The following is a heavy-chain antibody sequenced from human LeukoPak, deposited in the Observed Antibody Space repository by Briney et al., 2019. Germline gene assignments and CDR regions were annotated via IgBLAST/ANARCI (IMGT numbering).Heavy chain of an antibody. J-gene: IGHJ4*02. CDR3: AKFSYCSSTSCYGTPNYFDY. V-gene: IGHV3-13*01. CDR2: IGTAGDT. CDR1: GFTFSSYD. Sequence: GGSLRLSCAASGFTFSSYDMHWVRQATGKGLEWVSAIGTAGDTYYPGSVKGRFTISRDNSKNTLYLQMNSLRAEDTAVYYCAKFSYCSSTSCYGTPNYFDYWGQGTLVTVSS. D-gene: IGHD2-2*01.